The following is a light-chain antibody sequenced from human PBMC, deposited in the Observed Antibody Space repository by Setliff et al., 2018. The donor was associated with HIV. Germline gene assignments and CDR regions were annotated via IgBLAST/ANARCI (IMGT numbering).Light chain of an antibody. Sequence: QSALTQPPSASGSPGQSVTISCTGTSSDVGGYSFVSWYQQYPGKAPKLMIYEVSKRPSGVPDRFSGSKSGNTASLTVSGLQAEDEADYYCCSYAGSRAFDVFGSGTKVTVL. V-gene: IGLV2-8*01. J-gene: IGLJ1*01. CDR3: CSYAGSRAFDV. CDR2: EVS. CDR1: SSDVGGYSF.